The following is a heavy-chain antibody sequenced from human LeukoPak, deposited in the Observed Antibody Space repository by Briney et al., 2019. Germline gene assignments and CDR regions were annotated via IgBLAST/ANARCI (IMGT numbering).Heavy chain of an antibody. CDR1: GFTVSSNY. Sequence: PGGSLRLSCAASGFTVSSNYMSWVRQAPGKGLEWVSVIYSGGSTYYADSVKGRFTISRDNSKNTLYLQMNSLRAEDTAVYYCARGVGAAAGPPPIWGQGTMVTVSS. CDR3: ARGVGAAAGPPPI. V-gene: IGHV3-53*01. CDR2: IYSGGST. J-gene: IGHJ3*02. D-gene: IGHD6-13*01.